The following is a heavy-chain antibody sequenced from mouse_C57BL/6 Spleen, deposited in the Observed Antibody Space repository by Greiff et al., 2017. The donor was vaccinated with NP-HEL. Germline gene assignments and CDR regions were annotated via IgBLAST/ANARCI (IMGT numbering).Heavy chain of an antibody. J-gene: IGHJ4*01. CDR2: INPNNGGT. Sequence: EVQLQQSGPELVKPGASVKISCKASGYTFTDYYMNWVKPSHGKSLEWIGDINPNNGGTSYNQKFKGKATLTVDKSSSTAYMELRSLTSEDSAVYYCARYMDDYHAMDYWGQGTSVAVSS. CDR3: ARYMDDYHAMDY. D-gene: IGHD1-1*02. V-gene: IGHV1-26*01. CDR1: GYTFTDYY.